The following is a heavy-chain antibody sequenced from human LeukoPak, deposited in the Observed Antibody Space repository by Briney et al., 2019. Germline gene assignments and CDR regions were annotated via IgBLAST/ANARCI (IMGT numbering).Heavy chain of an antibody. D-gene: IGHD3-3*01. CDR1: GGSISSYY. CDR3: ASSPITIFGVVISYFDY. J-gene: IGHJ4*02. CDR2: IYYSGST. Sequence: KPSETLSLTCTVSGGSISSYYWSWIRQPPGKGLEWIGYIYYSGSTNYNPPLKSRVTISVDTSKNQFSLKLSSVTAADTAVYYCASSPITIFGVVISYFDYWGQGTLVTVSS. V-gene: IGHV4-59*01.